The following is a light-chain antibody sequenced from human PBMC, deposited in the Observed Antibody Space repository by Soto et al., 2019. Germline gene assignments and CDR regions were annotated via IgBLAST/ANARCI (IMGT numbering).Light chain of an antibody. CDR3: QKYHSAPPT. CDR1: QGISYY. Sequence: DIQMTQSPSSLSASIGDRVTITCRASQGISYYLAWYQQKPGKVPKLLIYAASTLRSGVPSRFSGSGSGTDFTLTISSLQPEDVATYYCQKYHSAPPTFGQGTKVEIK. CDR2: AAS. J-gene: IGKJ1*01. V-gene: IGKV1-27*01.